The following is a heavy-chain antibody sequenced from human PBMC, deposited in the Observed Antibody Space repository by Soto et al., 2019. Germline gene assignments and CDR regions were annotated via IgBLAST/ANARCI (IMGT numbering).Heavy chain of an antibody. CDR1: GYSFTSYW. D-gene: IGHD6-13*01. V-gene: IGHV5-51*01. Sequence: GESLKISCKGSGYSFTSYWIGWVRQMPGKGPEWMGIIYPGDSDTRYSPSFQGQVTISADKSISTAYLQWSSLKASDTAMYYCARLAAAGTDYYDRMDVWAQGTTVPGSS. J-gene: IGHJ6*02. CDR2: IYPGDSDT. CDR3: ARLAAAGTDYYDRMDV.